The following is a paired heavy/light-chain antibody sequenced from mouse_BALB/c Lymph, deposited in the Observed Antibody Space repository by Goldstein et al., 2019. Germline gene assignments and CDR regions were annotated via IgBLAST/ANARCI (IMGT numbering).Light chain of an antibody. V-gene: IGKV2-137*01. J-gene: IGKJ5*01. CDR1: KSLLHSNGNTY. CDR3: MQHLEYPLT. Sequence: DIVMTQAAPSVPVTPGESVSISCRSSKSLLHSNGNTYLYWFLQRPGQSPQLLIYRMSNLASGVPDRFSGSGSGTAFTLRISRVEAEDVGVYYCMQHLEYPLTFGAGTKLELK. CDR2: RMS.
Heavy chain of an antibody. CDR2: ISPGNGDI. CDR1: GYTFTDHA. CDR3: KGHAY. V-gene: IGHV1S53*02. Sequence: QVQLQQSDAELVKPGASVKISCKASGYTFTDHAIHWVKQKPEQGLEWIGYISPGNGDIKYNEKFKGKATLTADKSSSTAYMQLNSLTSEDSAVYFCKGHAYWGQGTLVTVSA. J-gene: IGHJ3*01.